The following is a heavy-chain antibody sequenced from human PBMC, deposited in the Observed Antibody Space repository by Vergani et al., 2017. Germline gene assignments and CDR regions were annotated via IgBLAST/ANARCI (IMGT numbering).Heavy chain of an antibody. CDR3: AKARDPNCKGGNCYSYYYGLDL. CDR1: GFTFSSYA. D-gene: IGHD4-23*01. Sequence: QLVESGGGWVQPGGSLTLSCGASGFTFSSYAMTWVRLAPGKGLQWVSAISGSGGNTFYTDSVKGRFTISRDNSKDTLYLQMNSLRVEDTAIYYCAKARDPNCKGGNCYSYYYGLDLWGQGTTVTVSS. J-gene: IGHJ6*02. V-gene: IGHV3-23*04. CDR2: ISGSGGNT.